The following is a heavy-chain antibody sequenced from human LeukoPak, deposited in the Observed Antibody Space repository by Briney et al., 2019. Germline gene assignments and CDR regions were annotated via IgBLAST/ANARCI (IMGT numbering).Heavy chain of an antibody. D-gene: IGHD3-3*01. CDR2: IIPIFGTA. CDR3: ARESGDFWSPKAFDI. J-gene: IGHJ3*02. V-gene: IGHV1-69*05. Sequence: SVKVSCKASGGTFSSYAISWVRQAPGQGLEWMGGIIPIFGTANYAQKFQGSVTITTDESTSTAYMELSSLRSEDTAVYYCARESGDFWSPKAFDIWGQGTMVTVSS. CDR1: GGTFSSYA.